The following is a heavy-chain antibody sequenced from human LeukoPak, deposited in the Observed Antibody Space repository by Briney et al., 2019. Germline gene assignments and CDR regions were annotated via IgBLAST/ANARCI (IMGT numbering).Heavy chain of an antibody. Sequence: GGSLRLSCAASGFTFSNVWMSWVRQAPGKGLEWVGRIKSKTDGGTTDYAAPVKGRFTISRDDSKNTLYLQMNSLKTEDTAVYYCTTLLGPYYDILTGYYKYSFDYWGQGTLVTVSS. CDR1: GFTFSNVW. V-gene: IGHV3-15*01. CDR2: IKSKTDGGTT. CDR3: TTLLGPYYDILTGYYKYSFDY. D-gene: IGHD3-9*01. J-gene: IGHJ4*02.